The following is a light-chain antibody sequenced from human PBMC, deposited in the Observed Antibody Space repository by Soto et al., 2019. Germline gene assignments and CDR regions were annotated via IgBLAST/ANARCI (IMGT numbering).Light chain of an antibody. V-gene: IGKV1-9*01. CDR3: QQLNTYPYT. CDR1: QDISSY. CDR2: AAS. Sequence: IQLTQSPSSLSASVGDRVTITCRASQDISSYLAWYQQKPGKAPKLLIYAASTLQSGVPSRFSGSGSGTEFTLTISSLQPEDFATYYCQQLNTYPYTFGQGTELEIK. J-gene: IGKJ2*01.